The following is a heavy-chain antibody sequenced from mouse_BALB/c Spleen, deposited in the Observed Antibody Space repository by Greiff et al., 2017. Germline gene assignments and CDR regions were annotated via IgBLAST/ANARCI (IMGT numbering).Heavy chain of an antibody. Sequence: EVKLMESGPGLVKPSQSLSLTCTVTGYSITSDYAWNWIRQFPGNQLEWMGYISYSGSTSYNPSLKSRISITRDTSKNQFFLQLNSVTTEDTATYYCARGVVITTVVNYFDYWGQGTTLTVSS. J-gene: IGHJ2*01. CDR2: ISYSGST. CDR1: GYSITSDYA. D-gene: IGHD1-1*01. V-gene: IGHV3-2*02. CDR3: ARGVVITTVVNYFDY.